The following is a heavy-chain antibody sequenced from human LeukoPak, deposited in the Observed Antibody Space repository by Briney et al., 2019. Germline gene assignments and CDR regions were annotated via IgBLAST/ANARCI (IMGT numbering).Heavy chain of an antibody. CDR1: GFTFSRYW. CDR3: AREAGTGDY. CDR2: IKQDGSEK. V-gene: IGHV3-7*01. Sequence: GGSLRLSCAASGFTFSRYWMSWVRQAPGKGLEWVANIKQDGSEKYYVDSVKGRFTISRDNDKNSLYLQMNSLRVEDTAVYYCAREAGTGDYWGQGTLVTVSS. J-gene: IGHJ4*02. D-gene: IGHD1-14*01.